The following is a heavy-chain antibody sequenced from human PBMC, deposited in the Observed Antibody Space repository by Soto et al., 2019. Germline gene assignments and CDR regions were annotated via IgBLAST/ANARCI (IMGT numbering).Heavy chain of an antibody. Sequence: ASVKVSCKASGYTFTSYGISWVRQAPGQGLEWMGWISAYNGNTNYAQKLQGRVTMTTDTSTSTAYMELRSLRSDDTAVYYCARAGYASSGYYYKEDFYYGMDVWGQGTTVTVSS. CDR2: ISAYNGNT. CDR3: ARAGYASSGYYYKEDFYYGMDV. CDR1: GYTFTSYG. D-gene: IGHD3-22*01. V-gene: IGHV1-18*01. J-gene: IGHJ6*02.